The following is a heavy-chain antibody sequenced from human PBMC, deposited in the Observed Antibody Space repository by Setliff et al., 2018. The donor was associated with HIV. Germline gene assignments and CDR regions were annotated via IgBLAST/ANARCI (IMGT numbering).Heavy chain of an antibody. CDR1: GYTLTKYG. CDR2: ISYDGGRK. Sequence: SCKVSGYTLTKYGLHWVRQAPGKGLEWVAVISYDGGRKDYAESVNGRFTISRDDSKSTLYLQMNSLRVEDTAVYYCARDIPPFTRFDHWGQGTLVTVSS. J-gene: IGHJ4*02. CDR3: ARDIPPFTRFDH. V-gene: IGHV3-33*01.